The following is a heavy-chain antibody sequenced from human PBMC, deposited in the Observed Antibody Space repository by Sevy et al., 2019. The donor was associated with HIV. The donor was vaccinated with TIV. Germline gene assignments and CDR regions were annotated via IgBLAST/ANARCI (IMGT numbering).Heavy chain of an antibody. J-gene: IGHJ4*02. V-gene: IGHV4-34*01. CDR1: GGSLSGYY. D-gene: IGHD2-2*01. CDR3: ARGDIVVVPAAIGY. Sequence: SETLSLTCAVYGGSLSGYYWSWIRQPPGKGLEWIGEINHSGSTNYNPSLKSRVTISVDTSKNQFSLKLSSVTAADTAVYYCARGDIVVVPAAIGYWGQGTLVTVSS. CDR2: INHSGST.